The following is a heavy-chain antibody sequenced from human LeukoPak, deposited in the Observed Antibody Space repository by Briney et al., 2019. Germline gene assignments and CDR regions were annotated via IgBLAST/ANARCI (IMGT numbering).Heavy chain of an antibody. Sequence: PSETLSLTCGVSGYSISSGYHWGCIRQPTGKGLEWIGSMSRSGSTYYNPSLKSRVTISVDTSKNQFSVKLSSVTAADTAVYYCARHHLYDSSGDGRYYFDYWGQGTLVTVSS. J-gene: IGHJ4*02. V-gene: IGHV4-38-2*01. CDR2: MSRSGST. CDR1: GYSISSGYH. D-gene: IGHD3-22*01. CDR3: ARHHLYDSSGDGRYYFDY.